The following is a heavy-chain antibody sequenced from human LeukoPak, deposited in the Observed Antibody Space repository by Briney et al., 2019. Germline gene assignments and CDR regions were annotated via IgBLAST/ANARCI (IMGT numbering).Heavy chain of an antibody. J-gene: IGHJ4*02. Sequence: GGSLRLSCAASGFTFDDYAMHWVRQAPGKGLEWVSLITWDAGSMYYADSVKGRFTISRDNSKNSLYLQMNSLRAEDTALYYCAKGTSSWHEFDYWGQGTLVTVSS. CDR1: GFTFDDYA. CDR3: AKGTSSWHEFDY. CDR2: ITWDAGSM. V-gene: IGHV3-43D*03. D-gene: IGHD6-13*01.